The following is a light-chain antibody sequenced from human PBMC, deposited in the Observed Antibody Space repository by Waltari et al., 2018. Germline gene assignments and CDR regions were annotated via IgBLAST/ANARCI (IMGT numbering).Light chain of an antibody. CDR1: SLRRYY. J-gene: IGLJ3*02. CDR2: GHD. CDR3: LSRDSSSTRV. V-gene: IGLV3-19*01. Sequence: SSELTQDTAVSVALGQTVRSTCQGDSLRRYYASWYQQRPGQAPFLVLYGHDNRPSGIPDRFSGSTSGNTASLTITRAQAEDAGVYYCLSRDSSSTRVFGGGTTLTV.